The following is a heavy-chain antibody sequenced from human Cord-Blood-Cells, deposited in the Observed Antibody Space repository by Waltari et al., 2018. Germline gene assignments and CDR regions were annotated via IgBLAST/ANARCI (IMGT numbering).Heavy chain of an antibody. J-gene: IGHJ4*02. Sequence: QVQLQESGPGLVKPAETLSLTCTASCGSISSYYWNWIRQPPGKGLEWNGYIYYSGSTNYNPSLKSRVTISVDTSKNQFSLKLSSVTAADTAVYYCARDYIIWGQGTLVTVSS. CDR2: IYYSGST. V-gene: IGHV4-59*01. D-gene: IGHD3-10*01. CDR1: CGSISSYY. CDR3: ARDYII.